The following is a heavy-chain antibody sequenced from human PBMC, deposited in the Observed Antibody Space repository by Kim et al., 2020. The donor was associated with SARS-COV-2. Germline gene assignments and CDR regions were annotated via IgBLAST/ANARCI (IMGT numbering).Heavy chain of an antibody. D-gene: IGHD2-15*01. V-gene: IGHV4-4*02. CDR2: IYHSGST. CDR1: GGSISSSNW. J-gene: IGHJ3*02. CDR3: ARENRNHLDGIDAFDI. Sequence: SETLSLTCAVSGGSISSSNWWSWVRQPPGKGLEWIGEIYHSGSTNYNPSLKSRVTISVDKSKNQFSLKLSSVTAADTAVYYCARENRNHLDGIDAFDIWGQGTMVTVSS.